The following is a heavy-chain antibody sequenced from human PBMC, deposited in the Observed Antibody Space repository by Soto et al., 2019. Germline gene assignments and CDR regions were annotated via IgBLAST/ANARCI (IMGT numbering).Heavy chain of an antibody. D-gene: IGHD2-2*01. Sequence: GGSLRLSCAASGFTFTTYWMGWVRQAPGKGLEWVASISEDGSDMYYMESMKGRFTISRDNARNSLYLQVNSLRAEDTAVYYCARDFIVVVPAAIWNWFDPWGQGTLVTVSS. CDR3: ARDFIVVVPAAIWNWFDP. CDR1: GFTFTTYW. V-gene: IGHV3-7*01. CDR2: ISEDGSDM. J-gene: IGHJ5*02.